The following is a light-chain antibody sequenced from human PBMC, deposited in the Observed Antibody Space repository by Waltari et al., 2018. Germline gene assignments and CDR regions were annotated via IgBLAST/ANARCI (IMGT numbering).Light chain of an antibody. CDR3: QQYNRWPPIT. J-gene: IGKJ5*01. V-gene: IGKV3-15*01. CDR1: QSVSSN. CDR2: DAS. Sequence: EIVMTQSPATLSVSPGETATLSCRASQSVSSNVAWYQKKPGQAPRLLIYDASTRATSIRAEFRCSGSGTEFTLTISSLQSADFAVYYCQQYNRWPPITFVHGTRLEIQ.